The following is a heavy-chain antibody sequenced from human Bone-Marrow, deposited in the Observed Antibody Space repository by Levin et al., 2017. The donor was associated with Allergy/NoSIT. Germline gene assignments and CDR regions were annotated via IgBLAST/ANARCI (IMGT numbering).Heavy chain of an antibody. Sequence: GGSLRLSCVVSGFNVSNNYMTWVRQSPGKGLEWLSVIHTGGSTYYADSVRGRFTISRDNSKNTLFLQMTSLRVEDTAIYYCTREDGNGYSDHWGQGTMVTVSS. CDR2: IHTGGST. CDR1: GFNVSNNY. V-gene: IGHV3-53*01. J-gene: IGHJ4*02. CDR3: TREDGNGYSDH. D-gene: IGHD5-24*01.